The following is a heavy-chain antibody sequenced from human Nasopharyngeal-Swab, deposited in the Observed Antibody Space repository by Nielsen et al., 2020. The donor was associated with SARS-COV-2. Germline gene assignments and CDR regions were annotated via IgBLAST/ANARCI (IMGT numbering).Heavy chain of an antibody. Sequence: SGPTLVKPTQTLTLTCIFSGFSLSTSGMCVSWIRQPPGKALEWLALIDWDDDKYYSTSLKTRLTISKDTSKNQVVLTMTNMDPVDTATYYCARDYDFWSGNYYYYGMDVWGQGTTVTVSS. CDR2: IDWDDDK. D-gene: IGHD3-3*01. CDR3: ARDYDFWSGNYYYYGMDV. V-gene: IGHV2-70*01. CDR1: GFSLSTSGMC. J-gene: IGHJ6*02.